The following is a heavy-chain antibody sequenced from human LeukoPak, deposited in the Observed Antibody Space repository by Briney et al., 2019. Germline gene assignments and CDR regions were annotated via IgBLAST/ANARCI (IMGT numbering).Heavy chain of an antibody. D-gene: IGHD6-25*01. V-gene: IGHV3-7*04. CDR1: GCTFSSYC. CDR3: VSDSSGAWPEYFQV. J-gene: IGHJ1*01. CDR2: IKQDGSEK. Sequence: PGESLRLSSAASGCTFSSYCLNWVRQAPGKGLEWVANIKQDGSEKYYVNSVEGRFTISRDNAKNSLYLQMNSLRAEDTAVYFCVSDSSGAWPEYFQVWGQGTLVTVSS.